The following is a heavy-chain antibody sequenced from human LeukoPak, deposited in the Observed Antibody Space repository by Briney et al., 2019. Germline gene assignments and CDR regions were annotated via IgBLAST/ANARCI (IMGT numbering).Heavy chain of an antibody. CDR2: VGSSNTYT. V-gene: IGHV3-11*06. CDR3: ARMNGDGLFGVVLYYYYGMDV. Sequence: KPGGSLRLSCAASRFTFSDYYMSWIRQAPGKGLEWVSYVGSSNTYTNYADSVKGRFTISRDNAKNTLYLQMNSLRAEDTAVYYCARMNGDGLFGVVLYYYYGMDVWGQGTTVTVSS. CDR1: RFTFSDYY. D-gene: IGHD3-3*01. J-gene: IGHJ6*02.